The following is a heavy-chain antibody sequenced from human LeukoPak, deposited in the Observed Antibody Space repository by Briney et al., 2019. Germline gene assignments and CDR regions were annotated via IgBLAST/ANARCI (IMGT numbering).Heavy chain of an antibody. V-gene: IGHV4-30-4*01. D-gene: IGHD2-15*01. CDR3: ASHEGGYCSGGSCRHNWFDP. Sequence: SQTLSLTCTVSGGSLSSGDYYWSWIRQPPGKGLEWIGYIYYSGSTYYNPSLKSRVTLSVDTSKNQFSLKLSSVTAADTAVYYCASHEGGYCSGGSCRHNWFDPWGQGTLVTVSS. J-gene: IGHJ5*02. CDR2: IYYSGST. CDR1: GGSLSSGDYY.